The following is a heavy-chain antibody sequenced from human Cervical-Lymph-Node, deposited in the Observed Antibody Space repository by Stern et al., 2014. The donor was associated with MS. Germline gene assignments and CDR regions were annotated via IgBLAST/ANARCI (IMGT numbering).Heavy chain of an antibody. CDR1: GFAFGDYA. CDR3: ARDIVVVPADY. V-gene: IGHV3-49*05. CDR2: IRSNTYGGTT. J-gene: IGHJ4*02. D-gene: IGHD2-2*01. Sequence: DVQLVESGGGLAKPGRSLRLSCTASGFAFGDYAMSWFRQAPGKGLEWVGFIRSNTYGGTTKYAASLKGRFTISRDDSNSIAYLQMNSLKTEDTAVYFCARDIVVVPADYWGQGTLVTVSS.